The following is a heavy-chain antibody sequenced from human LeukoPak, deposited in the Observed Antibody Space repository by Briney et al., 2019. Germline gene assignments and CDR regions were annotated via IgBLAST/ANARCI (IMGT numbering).Heavy chain of an antibody. CDR3: ARVITNGWDPFDY. CDR1: GVSVSSTTTA. Sequence: LRTLSLTCAISGVSVSSTTTAWNWISPSPWRGLEWLGRSFFRSPWYTDYSETVKSCITINPETTTHQFSLQLNPLTPEDTAVYFCARVITNGWDPFDYWGQGTLVTVSS. J-gene: IGHJ4*02. CDR2: SFFRSPWYT. V-gene: IGHV6-1*03. D-gene: IGHD6-19*01.